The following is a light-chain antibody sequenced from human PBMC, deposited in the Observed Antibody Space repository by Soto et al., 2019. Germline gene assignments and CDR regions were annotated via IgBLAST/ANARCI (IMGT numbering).Light chain of an antibody. CDR2: EVR. V-gene: IGLV2-14*01. CDR3: SSYTSSSTRV. CDR1: SSDIGSYNY. Sequence: QSALTQPASVSGSPGQSITISCTGSSSDIGSYNYVSWYQQHPGKAPKLMIYEVRNRPSGFSNRFSGSKSANTASLTISGLQAEDEADYYCSSYTSSSTRVFGTGTKLTVL. J-gene: IGLJ1*01.